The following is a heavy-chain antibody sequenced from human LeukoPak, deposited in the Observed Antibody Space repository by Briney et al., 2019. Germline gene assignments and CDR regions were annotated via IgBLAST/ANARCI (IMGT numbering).Heavy chain of an antibody. CDR2: FDPEDGES. J-gene: IGHJ4*02. CDR3: ATDQRYNNNLQNDY. Sequence: GASVKVSCKVSGDTLTELSMHWVRQAPGKGREWMGGFDPEDGESIYAQKFQGRVTMTEDTSTDTAYMELSSLRSEDTAVYYCATDQRYNNNLQNDYWGQGTLVTVAS. V-gene: IGHV1-24*01. D-gene: IGHD1-1*01. CDR1: GDTLTELS.